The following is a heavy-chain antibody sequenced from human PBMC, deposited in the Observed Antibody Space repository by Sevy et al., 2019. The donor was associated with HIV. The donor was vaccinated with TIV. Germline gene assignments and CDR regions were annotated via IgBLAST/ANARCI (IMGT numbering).Heavy chain of an antibody. Sequence: ASVKVSCKASGGTFSSYAISWVRQAPGQGLEWMGGIIPIFGTANYAQKFQGIVTITADESTSTAYMELSSLRSEDTAVYYCARAPKGDIVVVRAAIRHYYYGMDVWGQGTTVTVSS. V-gene: IGHV1-69*13. J-gene: IGHJ6*02. D-gene: IGHD2-2*01. CDR2: IIPIFGTA. CDR3: ARAPKGDIVVVRAAIRHYYYGMDV. CDR1: GGTFSSYA.